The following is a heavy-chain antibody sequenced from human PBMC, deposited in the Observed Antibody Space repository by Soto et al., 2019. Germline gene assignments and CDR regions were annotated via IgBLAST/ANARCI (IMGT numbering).Heavy chain of an antibody. V-gene: IGHV1-69*13. CDR2: IIPIFGTA. Sequence: SVKVSCKASGGTFSSYAISWVRQAPGQGLEWMGGIIPIFGTANYAQKFQGRVTITADESTSTAYMELSSLRSEDTAVYYCARGPVVGATSRFDYWGQGTLVTVSS. CDR3: ARGPVVGATSRFDY. D-gene: IGHD1-26*01. J-gene: IGHJ4*02. CDR1: GGTFSSYA.